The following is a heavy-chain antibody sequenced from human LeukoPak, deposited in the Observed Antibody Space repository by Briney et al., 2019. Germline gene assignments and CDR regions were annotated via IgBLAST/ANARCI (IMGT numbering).Heavy chain of an antibody. CDR2: IYYSGST. V-gene: IGHV4-59*08. CDR1: GGSISSYY. J-gene: IGHJ4*02. CDR3: ARQTAVAGTLFLAYHPAYFDY. Sequence: SETLSLTCTGSGGSISSYYWSWIRQPPGKGLEWIGYIYYSGSTNYNPSLKSRVTISVDTSKNQFSLKLSSVTAADTAVYYCARQTAVAGTLFLAYHPAYFDYWGQGTLVTVSS. D-gene: IGHD6-19*01.